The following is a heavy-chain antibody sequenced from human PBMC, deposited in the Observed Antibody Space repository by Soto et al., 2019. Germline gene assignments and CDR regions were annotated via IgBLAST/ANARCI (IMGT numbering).Heavy chain of an antibody. V-gene: IGHV4-59*01. CDR2: SYFSGGT. Sequence: SETLSLTCTVSNDSINSYYWSWIRQPPGKGLEWIGYSYFSGGTDYNPSLKGRVTISVDRSRNQFSLKLTSVTAADTAVYYCVRELSRGWFDPWGQGTLVTVSS. D-gene: IGHD3-16*01. J-gene: IGHJ5*02. CDR3: VRELSRGWFDP. CDR1: NDSINSYY.